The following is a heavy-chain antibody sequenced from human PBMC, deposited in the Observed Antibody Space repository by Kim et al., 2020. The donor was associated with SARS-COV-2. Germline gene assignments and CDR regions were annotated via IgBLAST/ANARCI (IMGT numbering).Heavy chain of an antibody. D-gene: IGHD3-10*01. V-gene: IGHV1-69*01. Sequence: AQKFQGRVTITADESTSTAYMELSSLRSEDTAVYYCARGNYYGSGGWLDYWGQGTLVTVSS. CDR3: ARGNYYGSGGWLDY. J-gene: IGHJ4*02.